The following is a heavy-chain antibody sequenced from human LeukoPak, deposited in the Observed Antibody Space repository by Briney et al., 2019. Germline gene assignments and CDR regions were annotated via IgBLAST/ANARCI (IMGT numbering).Heavy chain of an antibody. V-gene: IGHV4-4*07. CDR2: IYPSGGT. Sequence: SETLSLTCSVSGGSLSDHYWSWIRQSAGQTLEWIGRIYPSGGTNYNPSLKSRVTMSLDTSRNQFSLELKSVTAADTAVYYCATGTPAQSQVSGWGFAYFYMNVWGKGTTVAVSS. D-gene: IGHD1-14*01. CDR3: ATGTPAQSQVSGWGFAYFYMNV. J-gene: IGHJ6*03. CDR1: GGSLSDHY.